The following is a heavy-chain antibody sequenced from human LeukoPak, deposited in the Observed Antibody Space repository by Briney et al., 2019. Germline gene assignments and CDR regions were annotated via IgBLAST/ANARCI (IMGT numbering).Heavy chain of an antibody. Sequence: ASVKVSCKASGYTFTSYDINWVRQATGQGLEWMGWMNPNSGNTGYAQKFQGRITITRNTSINTAYMELSSLRSEDTAVYYCARADSSSWHYYFDYWGQGTLVTVSS. V-gene: IGHV1-8*03. CDR1: GYTFTSYD. D-gene: IGHD6-13*01. CDR3: ARADSSSWHYYFDY. J-gene: IGHJ4*02. CDR2: MNPNSGNT.